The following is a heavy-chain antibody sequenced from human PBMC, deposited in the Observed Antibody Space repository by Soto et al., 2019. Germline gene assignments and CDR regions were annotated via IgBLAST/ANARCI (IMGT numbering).Heavy chain of an antibody. J-gene: IGHJ4*02. CDR3: AKQTGTWVDSAIEF. Sequence: EMLLVESGGGLVQPGGSLRLSCVASGFTFSGYWMSWVRQAPGKGLEWVANINRDGSEEHYVDSVKGRFTISRDNSKNTLYLQMNSLKGEDTAVYYCAKQTGTWVDSAIEFWGQGTQVTVSS. CDR2: INRDGSEE. D-gene: IGHD3-9*01. CDR1: GFTFSGYW. V-gene: IGHV3-7*03.